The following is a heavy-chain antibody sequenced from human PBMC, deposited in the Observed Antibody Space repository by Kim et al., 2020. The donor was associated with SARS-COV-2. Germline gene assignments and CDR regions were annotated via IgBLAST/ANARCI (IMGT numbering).Heavy chain of an antibody. D-gene: IGHD7-27*01. CDR1: GFTFSSYA. CDR2: ISSNGGNT. J-gene: IGHJ4*02. CDR3: VKSPRPKLGTSSGLDY. V-gene: IGHV3-64D*09. Sequence: GGSLRLSCSASGFTFSSYAMYWVRQAPGKGLEYVSAISSNGGNTHYADSMKGRFTISRDNSKNTLFLQMSSLRAEDTAVYYCVKSPRPKLGTSSGLDYWGQGTLVTVSS.